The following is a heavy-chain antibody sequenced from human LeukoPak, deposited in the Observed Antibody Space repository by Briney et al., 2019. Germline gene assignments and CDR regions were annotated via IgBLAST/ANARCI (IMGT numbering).Heavy chain of an antibody. V-gene: IGHV3-49*04. CDR1: GLTFGDYP. J-gene: IGHJ4*02. Sequence: GGSLRLSCKPSGLTFGDYPMGWVRQAPGKGLECVAYIRSKTYGATAEYAASVKGRFTISRDDSKNIASLQMNSLKTEDTAVYYCTRGPPFDYWGQGTLVSVSS. CDR2: IRSKTYGATA. CDR3: TRGPPFDY.